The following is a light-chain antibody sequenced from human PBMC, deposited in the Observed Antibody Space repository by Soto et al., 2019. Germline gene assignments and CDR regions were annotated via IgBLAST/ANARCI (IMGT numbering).Light chain of an antibody. Sequence: EVVLPQYPSTLSLSLGERSTLSCMASQIISGYLAWYQQKPGQAPSLLIYGASTRATGTPARFSGSGSGTDFTLTISRLEPEDFAVYYSKHCQPYCDALPLTFGGGTKVDIK. CDR1: QIISGY. CDR2: GAS. CDR3: KHCQPYCDALPLT. V-gene: IGKV3-20*01. J-gene: IGKJ4*01.